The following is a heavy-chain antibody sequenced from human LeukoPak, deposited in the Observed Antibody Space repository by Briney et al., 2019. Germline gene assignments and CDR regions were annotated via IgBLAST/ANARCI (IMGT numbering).Heavy chain of an antibody. V-gene: IGHV4-61*01. J-gene: IGHJ5*02. CDR3: ARSRAFNSGAFDP. CDR2: IYNGVNT. Sequence: SETLSLTCTVSDASVSSASYWSWIRQPPGRGVEWIAHIYNGVNTNYNPSLKSRVTISVDTSKNQFSLRLNSVTAADTAVYYCARSRAFNSGAFDPWGQGSLVTVSS. CDR1: DASVSSASY. D-gene: IGHD1-26*01.